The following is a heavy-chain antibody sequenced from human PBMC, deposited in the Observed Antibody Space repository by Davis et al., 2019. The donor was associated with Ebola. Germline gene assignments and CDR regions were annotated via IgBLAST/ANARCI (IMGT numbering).Heavy chain of an antibody. CDR3: ARGSVKMDS. Sequence: PSETLSLTCTVSGGSISGYYWNWIRRPAGKGLEWIGRFQTTGSTNYNPSRKSRVTMSVDTSKSQFSLRLSSVTAADTAVYYCARGSVKMDSWGQGILVTVSS. J-gene: IGHJ4*02. CDR1: GGSISGYY. CDR2: FQTTGST. V-gene: IGHV4-4*07. D-gene: IGHD3-22*01.